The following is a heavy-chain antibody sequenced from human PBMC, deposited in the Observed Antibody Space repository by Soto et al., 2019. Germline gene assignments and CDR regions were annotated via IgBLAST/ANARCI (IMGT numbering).Heavy chain of an antibody. D-gene: IGHD6-13*01. CDR1: GYSFTSYW. CDR3: ARDIAAAATPYYYCGMDV. J-gene: IGHJ6*02. CDR2: VDPSDSYT. Sequence: PGESLKISCKGSGYSFTSYWISWVRQMPGKGLEWMGRVDPSDSYTNYSPSFQGHVTISADKSISTAYLQWSSLKASDTAMYYCARDIAAAATPYYYCGMDVWGQGTTVTVSS. V-gene: IGHV5-10-1*01.